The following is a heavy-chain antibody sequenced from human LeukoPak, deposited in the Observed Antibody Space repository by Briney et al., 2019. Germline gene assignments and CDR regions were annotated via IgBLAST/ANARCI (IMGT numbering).Heavy chain of an antibody. J-gene: IGHJ4*02. V-gene: IGHV3-21*01. D-gene: IGHD6-6*01. Sequence: GGSLRLSCAASGLTFSRYSMNWVRQAPGKAREWVSSISSRSSYIYYTDSVKGRFTISRDNATNSLYLQMNSLRAEDTAVYYCARDPDPYSSSSVGYWGQGTLVTVSS. CDR3: ARDPDPYSSSSVGY. CDR1: GLTFSRYS. CDR2: ISSRSSYI.